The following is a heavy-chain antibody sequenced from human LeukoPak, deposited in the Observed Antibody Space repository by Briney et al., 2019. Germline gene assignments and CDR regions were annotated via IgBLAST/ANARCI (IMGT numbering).Heavy chain of an antibody. J-gene: IGHJ4*02. D-gene: IGHD4-17*01. CDR2: ISGSGGST. V-gene: IGHV3-23*01. CDR1: GFTFSSYA. Sequence: PGGSLRLSCAASGFTFSSYAMSWVRQAPGKGLEWVSAISGSGGSTYYADSVKGRFTISRDNSKNTLFLQTYSLRAEDTAVYYCANEIRPNDYWGQGTLVTVSS. CDR3: ANEIRPNDY.